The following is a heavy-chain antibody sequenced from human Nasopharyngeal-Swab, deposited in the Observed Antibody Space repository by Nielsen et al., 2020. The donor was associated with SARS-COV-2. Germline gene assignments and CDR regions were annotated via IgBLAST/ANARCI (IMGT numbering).Heavy chain of an antibody. Sequence: WVRQAPGQGLEWMGIINPGGGSTSYAQKFQGRVTMTRDTSTSTVYMELSRLRSDDTAVYYCAMSIAVAGTGWFDPWGQGTLVTVSS. CDR2: INPGGGST. CDR3: AMSIAVAGTGWFDP. J-gene: IGHJ5*02. D-gene: IGHD6-19*01. V-gene: IGHV1-46*01.